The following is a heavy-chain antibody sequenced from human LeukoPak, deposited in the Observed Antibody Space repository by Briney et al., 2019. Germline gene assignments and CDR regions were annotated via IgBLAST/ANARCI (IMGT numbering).Heavy chain of an antibody. Sequence: GASVKVSCKASGYTFTGYYMHWVRQAPGQGLEWMGWINPNSGGTNYAQKFQGRVTMTRDTSISTAYMELSRLRSDDTAVYYCARDPDSSGYYWNWFDPWGQGTLVTVSS. CDR1: GYTFTGYY. D-gene: IGHD3-22*01. CDR2: INPNSGGT. CDR3: ARDPDSSGYYWNWFDP. V-gene: IGHV1-2*02. J-gene: IGHJ5*02.